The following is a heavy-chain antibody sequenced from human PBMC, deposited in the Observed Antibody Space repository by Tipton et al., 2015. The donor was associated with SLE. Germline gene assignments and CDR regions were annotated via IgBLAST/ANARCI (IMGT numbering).Heavy chain of an antibody. CDR3: AKDQEYSRYYFDY. Sequence: SLRLSCTASGLTFSNYGMHWVRQAPGKGLVWVSRINSDGSRTRYADSVKGRFSISRDNSKNTLYLQMSSLRAEDTAVYYCAKDQEYSRYYFDYWGQGTLVTVSS. D-gene: IGHD5-18*01. CDR1: GLTFSNYG. CDR2: INSDGSRT. V-gene: IGHV3-NL1*01. J-gene: IGHJ4*02.